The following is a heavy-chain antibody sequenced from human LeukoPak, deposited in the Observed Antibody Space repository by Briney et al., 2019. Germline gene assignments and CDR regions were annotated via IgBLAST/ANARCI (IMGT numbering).Heavy chain of an antibody. CDR1: GFTFSSYA. CDR2: ISVSGGST. Sequence: GASLRLSCAASGFTFSSYAMSWVRQAPGKGLEWVSAISVSGGSTYYADSVKGRFTIYSDHSQKPLYLQMNSLRAEDTAVYYCAYGSGRSHLDYWGQGTLVTVSS. V-gene: IGHV3-23*01. J-gene: IGHJ4*02. D-gene: IGHD3-10*01. CDR3: AYGSGRSHLDY.